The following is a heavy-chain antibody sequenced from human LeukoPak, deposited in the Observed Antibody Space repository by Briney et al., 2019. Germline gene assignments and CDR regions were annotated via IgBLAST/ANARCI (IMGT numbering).Heavy chain of an antibody. D-gene: IGHD2-21*02. V-gene: IGHV4-34*01. CDR3: ARVLLGAYCGGDCYRDDAFDI. CDR1: GGSFSGYY. Sequence: SETLSLTCAVYGGSFSGYYWSWIRQPPGKGLEWIGEINLSGSTNYNPSLKGRVTISVDTSKNQFSLKLSSVTAADTAVYYCARVLLGAYCGGDCYRDDAFDIWGQGTMVTVSS. J-gene: IGHJ3*02. CDR2: INLSGST.